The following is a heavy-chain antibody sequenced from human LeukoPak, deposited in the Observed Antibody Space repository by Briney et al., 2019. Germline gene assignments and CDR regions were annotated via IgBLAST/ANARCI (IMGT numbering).Heavy chain of an antibody. Sequence: PSETLSLTCTVSGGSISSYYWRWIRQPAGKGLEWIGRIYTSGSTNYNPSLKRRVTISVDTSKNQFSLKLSSVTAADTAVYYCARNRGYSGYEIGYWGQGTLVTVSS. CDR2: IYTSGST. J-gene: IGHJ4*02. CDR3: ARNRGYSGYEIGY. V-gene: IGHV4-4*07. CDR1: GGSISSYY. D-gene: IGHD5-12*01.